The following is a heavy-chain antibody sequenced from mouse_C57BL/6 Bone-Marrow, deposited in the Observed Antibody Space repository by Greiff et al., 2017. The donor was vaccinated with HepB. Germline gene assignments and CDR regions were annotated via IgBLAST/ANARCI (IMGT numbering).Heavy chain of an antibody. CDR1: GYTFTSYG. J-gene: IGHJ4*01. D-gene: IGHD2-5*01. CDR2: IYPRSGNS. CDR3: ARTYYSNYYAMDY. Sequence: VQVVESGAELARPGASVKLSCKASGYTFTSYGISWVKQRTGQGLEWIGEIYPRSGNSYYNEKFKGKATLTADKSSSTAYMELRSLTSEDSAVYFCARTYYSNYYAMDYWGQGTSVTVSS. V-gene: IGHV1-81*01.